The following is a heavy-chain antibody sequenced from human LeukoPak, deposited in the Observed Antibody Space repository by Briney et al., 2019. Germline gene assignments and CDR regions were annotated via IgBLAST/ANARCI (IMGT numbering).Heavy chain of an antibody. V-gene: IGHV1-69*06. CDR1: GGTFSSYA. J-gene: IGHJ6*02. CDR2: IIPIFGTA. Sequence: SVKVSCKASGGTFSSYAISWVRQAPGQGLEWMGGIIPIFGTANCAQKFQGRVTITADKSTSTAYMELSSLRSDDAAVYYCARRFYYAMDVWGQGTTVTVSS. CDR3: ARRFYYAMDV. D-gene: IGHD3-16*01.